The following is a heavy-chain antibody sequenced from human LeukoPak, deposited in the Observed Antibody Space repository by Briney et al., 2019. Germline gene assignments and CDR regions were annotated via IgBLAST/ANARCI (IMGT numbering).Heavy chain of an antibody. Sequence: PSETLSLTCTVSGGSISSYYWSWIRQPPGKGLEWIGYIYYSGSTNYNPSLKSRVTISVDTSKNQFSLKLSSVTAADTAVYYCAGSRIAAAGTDRWGQGTLVTVSS. CDR1: GGSISSYY. CDR2: IYYSGST. CDR3: AGSRIAAAGTDR. V-gene: IGHV4-59*01. D-gene: IGHD6-13*01. J-gene: IGHJ5*02.